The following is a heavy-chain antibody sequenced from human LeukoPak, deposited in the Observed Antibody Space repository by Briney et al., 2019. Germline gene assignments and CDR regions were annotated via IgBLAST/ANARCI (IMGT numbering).Heavy chain of an antibody. CDR2: INPSGGST. Sequence: ASVKVSCKASGYTFTSYYMHWVRQAPGQGLEWMGIINPSGGSTSYAQKFQGRVTMTRDTSTSTVYMELSSLRSEDTAVYYCARGLHGDYLYYYYGMDVWGQGTTVTVSS. D-gene: IGHD4-17*01. CDR3: ARGLHGDYLYYYYGMDV. CDR1: GYTFTSYY. V-gene: IGHV1-46*01. J-gene: IGHJ6*02.